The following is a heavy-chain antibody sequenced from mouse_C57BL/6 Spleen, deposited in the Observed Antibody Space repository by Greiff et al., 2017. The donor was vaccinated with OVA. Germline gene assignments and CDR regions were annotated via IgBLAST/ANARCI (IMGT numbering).Heavy chain of an antibody. J-gene: IGHJ4*01. CDR2: IYPRSGNT. Sequence: VQLQESGAELARPGASVKLSCKASGYTFTSYGISWVKQSPGQGLEWIGEIYPRSGNTYYNEKFKGKATLTADKSSSTAYMELRSLTSEDSAVYFCARLDGYYLYAMDYWGQGTSVTVSS. V-gene: IGHV1-81*01. D-gene: IGHD2-3*01. CDR3: ARLDGYYLYAMDY. CDR1: GYTFTSYG.